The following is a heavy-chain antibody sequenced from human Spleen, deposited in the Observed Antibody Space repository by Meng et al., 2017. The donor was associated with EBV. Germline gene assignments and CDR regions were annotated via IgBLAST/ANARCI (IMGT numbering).Heavy chain of an antibody. CDR2: SYESGVT. CDR1: GGNIGSSNW. J-gene: IGHJ4*02. Sequence: ELGPVRECASRTLALICTVAGGNIGSSNWGSWVRQPPGKGLVWIGESYESGVTNYNPSLESRVTVSIDKSKNQFSLKLSSVTAADTAVYYCARGTSRPSMYYFDYWGQGTLVTVSS. CDR3: ARGTSRPSMYYFDY. D-gene: IGHD6-13*01. V-gene: IGHV4-4*02.